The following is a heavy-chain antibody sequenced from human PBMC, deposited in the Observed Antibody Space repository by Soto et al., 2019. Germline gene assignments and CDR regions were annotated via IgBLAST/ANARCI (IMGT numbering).Heavy chain of an antibody. J-gene: IGHJ6*02. CDR3: ARERVQVGEMATYAYYGMDV. CDR2: IYYSGST. D-gene: IGHD3-16*01. V-gene: IGHV4-31*03. CDR1: GGSISSGGYY. Sequence: SETLSLTCTVSGGSISSGGYYWSWIRQHPGKGLEWIGYIYYSGSTYCNPSLKSRVTISVDTSKNQFSLKLSSVTAADTAVYYCARERVQVGEMATYAYYGMDVWGQGTTVTVSS.